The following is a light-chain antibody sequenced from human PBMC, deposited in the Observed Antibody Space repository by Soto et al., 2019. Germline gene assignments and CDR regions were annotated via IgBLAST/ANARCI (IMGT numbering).Light chain of an antibody. CDR2: GAS. CDR1: QSVSSSY. J-gene: IGKJ1*01. CDR3: QQYGSSPWT. V-gene: IGKV3-20*01. Sequence: VLTQSPAILSLSPGERATLSCRASQSVSSSYLAWYQQKPGQAPRLLIYGASSRATGIPDRFSGSGSGTDFTLTISRLEPEDFAVYYCQQYGSSPWTFGQGTKVEIK.